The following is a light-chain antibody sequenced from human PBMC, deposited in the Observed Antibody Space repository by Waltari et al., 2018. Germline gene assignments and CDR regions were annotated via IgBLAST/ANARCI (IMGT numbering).Light chain of an antibody. CDR3: QQYYSTPWT. Sequence: DIVMTQSPDSLAVSLGERATLNCKSSQSVLYSSNNKNYLAWYQQKPGQLPKLLIYWDSTRESGVPDRFSGSGSGTDFTLTISSLQAEDVAVYYCQQYYSTPWTFGQGTKVEIK. CDR1: QSVLYSSNNKNY. J-gene: IGKJ1*01. CDR2: WDS. V-gene: IGKV4-1*01.